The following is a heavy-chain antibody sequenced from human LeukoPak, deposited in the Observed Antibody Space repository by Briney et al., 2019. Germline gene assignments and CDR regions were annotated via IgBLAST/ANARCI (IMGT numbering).Heavy chain of an antibody. V-gene: IGHV3-30*02. CDR1: GFTFSSYG. Sequence: GSLRLSCAASGFTFSSYGMHWVRQAPGKGLEWVAFIRYDGSNKYYADSVKGRFTISRDNSKNTLYLQMNSLRAEDTAVYYCAKDGWSYYGSGSPTGFDYWGQGTLVTVSS. CDR3: AKDGWSYYGSGSPTGFDY. CDR2: IRYDGSNK. J-gene: IGHJ4*02. D-gene: IGHD3-10*01.